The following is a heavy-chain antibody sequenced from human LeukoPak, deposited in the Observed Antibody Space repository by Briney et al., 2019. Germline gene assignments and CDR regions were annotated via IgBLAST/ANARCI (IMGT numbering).Heavy chain of an antibody. Sequence: GRSLRLSCAASGFTFSSYAMHWVRQAPGKGLEWVAVISYDGSNKYYADSVKGRFTISRDNSKNTLYLQMNSLRAEDTAVYYCAREVGTIAARATDAFDIWGQGTMVTVSS. CDR1: GFTFSSYA. D-gene: IGHD6-6*01. V-gene: IGHV3-30-3*01. CDR3: AREVGTIAARATDAFDI. J-gene: IGHJ3*02. CDR2: ISYDGSNK.